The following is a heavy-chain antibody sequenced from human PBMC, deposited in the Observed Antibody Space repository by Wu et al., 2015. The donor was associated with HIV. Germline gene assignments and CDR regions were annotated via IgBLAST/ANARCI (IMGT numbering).Heavy chain of an antibody. V-gene: IGHV1-18*01. CDR3: ARRNSSLVGTVYQYYGMDV. J-gene: IGHJ6*02. D-gene: IGHD6-13*01. CDR1: GNSFTTHG. Sequence: QAQLVQSGAEVKKPGASVKVSCKASGNSFTTHGISWVRQAPGQGLEWMGWISAYNGNTKYAQKVQGRVSMTTDTSTSTVYMELRSLTSDDTAIYYCARRNSSLVGTVYQYYGMDVWGQGTTVTV. CDR2: ISAYNGNT.